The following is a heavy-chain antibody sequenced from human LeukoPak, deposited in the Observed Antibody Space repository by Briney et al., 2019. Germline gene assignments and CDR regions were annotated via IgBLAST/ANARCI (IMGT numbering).Heavy chain of an antibody. CDR3: AKDSATMVRGVLDY. V-gene: IGHV3-23*01. J-gene: IGHJ4*02. D-gene: IGHD3-10*01. CDR1: GYTLTSYA. CDR2: ISGSGGST. Sequence: GGSLRLSCAASGYTLTSYATSSVRHTPGKGLEWVSAISGSGGSTYYADSVKGRFTISRDNYKNTLYLQMNSLRAEDTAVYYCAKDSATMVRGVLDYWGQGTLVTVSS.